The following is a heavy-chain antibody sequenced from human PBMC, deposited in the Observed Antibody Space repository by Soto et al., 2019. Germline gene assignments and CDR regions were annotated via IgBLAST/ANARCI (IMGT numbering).Heavy chain of an antibody. CDR2: IRSSVDNT. D-gene: IGHD6-19*01. CDR1: GFTFSSYA. V-gene: IGHV3-23*01. Sequence: GGSLRLSCAASGFTFSSYAMSWVRQAPGKGLEWISAIRSSVDNTYYADSVKGRFTISRVYSKSTLYVQMNSLSADDMAVFYCANLPVAGSSTFDYWGQGVLVTVPS. J-gene: IGHJ4*02. CDR3: ANLPVAGSSTFDY.